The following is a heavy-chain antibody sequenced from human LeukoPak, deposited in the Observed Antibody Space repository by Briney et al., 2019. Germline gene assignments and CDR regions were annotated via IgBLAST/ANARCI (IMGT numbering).Heavy chain of an antibody. CDR3: ARVPTHYGMDI. Sequence: GGSLRLSCAASGITVTSNYMSWVRQAPGKGLEWVSILHSGGSTYYADSVKGRFTISRDKSKNTLYLQMNSLRAEDTAVYHCARVPTHYGMDIWGQGTTVTVSS. CDR2: LHSGGST. J-gene: IGHJ6*02. CDR1: GITVTSNY. V-gene: IGHV3-66*01.